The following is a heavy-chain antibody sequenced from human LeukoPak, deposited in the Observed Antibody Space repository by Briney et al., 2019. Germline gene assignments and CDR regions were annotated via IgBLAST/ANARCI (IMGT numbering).Heavy chain of an antibody. CDR3: ATRSLTYYDFVGAFDI. CDR2: IYYSGST. D-gene: IGHD3-3*01. V-gene: IGHV4-59*01. CDR1: GGSISSYY. Sequence: SETLSLTCTVSGGSISSYYWSWIRQPPGKGLEWIGYIYYSGSTNYNPSLKSRVTISVDTSKNQFSLKLSSVTAADTAVYYCATRSLTYYDFVGAFDIWGQGTMVTVSS. J-gene: IGHJ3*02.